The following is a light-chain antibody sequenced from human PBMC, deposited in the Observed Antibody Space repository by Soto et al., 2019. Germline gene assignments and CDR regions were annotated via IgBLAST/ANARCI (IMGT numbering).Light chain of an antibody. CDR2: GTS. Sequence: EIIMTQSPATLSVSPGERATLSCRASQSVSSNLAWYRQRPGQAHRLLIYGTSTRATGIPDRFSGSGSGTEFTLTISSLQSEDFAVYYCQQYDSWPPLFTFGPGTKVDLK. V-gene: IGKV3-15*01. J-gene: IGKJ3*01. CDR3: QQYDSWPPLFT. CDR1: QSVSSN.